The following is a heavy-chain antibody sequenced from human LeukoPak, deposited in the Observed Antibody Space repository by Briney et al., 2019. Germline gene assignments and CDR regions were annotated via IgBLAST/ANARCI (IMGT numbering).Heavy chain of an antibody. Sequence: ASVKVSCKSSGYTFTRYGISWVRQAPGQGLEWMGWISAYNGNTNYAQKLQGRVTMTTDTSTSTAYMELRSLRSDDTAVYYCASQSDVRTRRGDDAFDIWGQGTMVTVSS. J-gene: IGHJ3*02. D-gene: IGHD3-10*01. CDR2: ISAYNGNT. CDR3: ASQSDVRTRRGDDAFDI. CDR1: GYTFTRYG. V-gene: IGHV1-18*01.